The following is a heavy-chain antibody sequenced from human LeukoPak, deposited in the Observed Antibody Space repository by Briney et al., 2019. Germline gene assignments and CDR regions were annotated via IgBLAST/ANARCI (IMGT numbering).Heavy chain of an antibody. V-gene: IGHV1-69*05. J-gene: IGHJ6*03. D-gene: IGHD1-14*01. CDR2: IIPIFSTA. CDR1: GGTFSSYA. Sequence: ASVKVSCKASGGTFSSYAISWVRQAPGQGLEWMGGIIPIFSTANYAQKFQGRVTITTDESTSTAYMELSSLRSEDTAVYYCARGTPYYYYYYMDVWGKGTTVTVSS. CDR3: ARGTPYYYYYYMDV.